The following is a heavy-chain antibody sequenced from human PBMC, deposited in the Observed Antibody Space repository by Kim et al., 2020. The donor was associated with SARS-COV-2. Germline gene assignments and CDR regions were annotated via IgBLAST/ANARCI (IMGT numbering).Heavy chain of an antibody. Sequence: ASVKVSCKGSGDTFTRFPIHWVHQAPGQRLEWMAWITAGDGKTQYSQRFHDRVTITRDTSATIVYMELNSLKFEDTAVYYCARGLGFAAPVDFWGQGTQVTVSS. CDR1: GDTFTRFP. D-gene: IGHD6-13*01. CDR3: ARGLGFAAPVDF. J-gene: IGHJ4*02. CDR2: ITAGDGKT. V-gene: IGHV1-3*01.